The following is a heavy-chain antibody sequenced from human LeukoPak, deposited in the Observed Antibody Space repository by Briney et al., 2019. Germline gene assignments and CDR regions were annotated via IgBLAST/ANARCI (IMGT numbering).Heavy chain of an antibody. D-gene: IGHD3-22*01. CDR1: GYRFTSYW. Sequence: GGSLQISCKGSGYRFTSYWIGWVRPLPGKGLEWMGIIYPGDSDTRYSPSFQGQVTISADKSISTPYLQWSSLKASDTAMYYCARNYYDSTYYFDYWGQGTLVTVSS. CDR3: ARNYYDSTYYFDY. CDR2: IYPGDSDT. V-gene: IGHV5-51*01. J-gene: IGHJ4*02.